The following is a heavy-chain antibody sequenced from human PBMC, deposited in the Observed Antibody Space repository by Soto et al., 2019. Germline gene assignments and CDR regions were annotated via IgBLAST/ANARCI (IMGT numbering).Heavy chain of an antibody. V-gene: IGHV3-23*01. D-gene: IGHD3-22*01. CDR1: GFTFSSYA. CDR2: ISGSGGST. CDR3: SYYDSSGYYRSTNLFDY. J-gene: IGHJ4*02. Sequence: PGGSLRLSCAASGFTFSSYAMSWVRQAPGKGLEWVSAISGSGGSTYYADSVKGRFTISRDNSKNTLYLQMNSLRAEDTAVYYCSYYDSSGYYRSTNLFDYWGQGTLVTVSS.